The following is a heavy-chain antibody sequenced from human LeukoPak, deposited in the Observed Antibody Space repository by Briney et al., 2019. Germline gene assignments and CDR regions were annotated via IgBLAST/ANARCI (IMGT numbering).Heavy chain of an antibody. CDR1: RFTFSSYG. V-gene: IGHV3-21*06. J-gene: IGHJ2*01. D-gene: IGHD4-23*01. CDR2: IGGSGDDK. CDR3: ARDRWGDCGGGSELLWYFDL. Sequence: GGSLRLSCTASRFTFSSYGMNWVRQAPGKGLKWVSSIGGSGDDKFYADSVKGRFTISRDNPKNLLFLEMDNLRDEDTGVYYCARDRWGDCGGGSELLWYFDLWGRGTLVTVSS.